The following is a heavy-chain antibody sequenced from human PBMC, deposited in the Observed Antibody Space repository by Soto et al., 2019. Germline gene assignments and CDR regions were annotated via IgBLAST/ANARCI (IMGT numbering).Heavy chain of an antibody. J-gene: IGHJ4*02. CDR3: ATSLNSYGRGWGRPCDS. CDR2: ISSSGGI. V-gene: IGHV3-48*03. D-gene: IGHD3-10*02. CDR1: GFTFNSYN. Sequence: EVQLVESGGGLAQPGGSLRLSCAASGFTFNSYNMNWVRQAPGRGPEWISYISSSGGIDYADSVKGRFTVSRDNARKSLLLQMNSLRAEDTAVYYCATSLNSYGRGWGRPCDSWGQGTRVTVSS.